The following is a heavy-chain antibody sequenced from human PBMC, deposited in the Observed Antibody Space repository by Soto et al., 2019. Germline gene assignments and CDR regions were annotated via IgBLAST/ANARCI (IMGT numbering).Heavy chain of an antibody. CDR3: AREGVSGYYYFDY. CDR2: ISSSSSYT. V-gene: IGHV3-11*06. D-gene: IGHD3-22*01. J-gene: IGHJ4*02. CDR1: GFTFSDYY. Sequence: PGGSLRLSCAASGFTFSDYYMSWIRQAPGKGLEWVSYISSSSSYTNYADSVKGRFTISRDNAKNSLYLQMNSLRAEDTAVYYCAREGVSGYYYFDYWGQGTLVTASS.